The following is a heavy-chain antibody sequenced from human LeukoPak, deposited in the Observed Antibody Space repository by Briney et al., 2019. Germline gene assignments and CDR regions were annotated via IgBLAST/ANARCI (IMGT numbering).Heavy chain of an antibody. Sequence: GGSLRLSCAASGFTFSSYWMHWVRQAPGKGLVWVSLIKSDGRSTMYADSVKGRFTISRDNAKNTLYLQMNSLRAEDTAVYYCASDRAYGMDVWGQGTTVTVSS. CDR1: GFTFSSYW. V-gene: IGHV3-74*03. D-gene: IGHD1-26*01. CDR2: IKSDGRST. J-gene: IGHJ6*02. CDR3: ASDRAYGMDV.